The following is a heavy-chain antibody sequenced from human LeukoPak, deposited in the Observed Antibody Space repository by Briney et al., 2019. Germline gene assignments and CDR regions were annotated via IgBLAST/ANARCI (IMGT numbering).Heavy chain of an antibody. CDR2: INHSGST. CDR3: ARGLRSGYYGGYYYYGMDV. CDR1: GGSFSSYY. V-gene: IGHV4-34*01. Sequence: KASETLSLTCAVYGGSFSSYYWSWIRQPPGKGLEWIGEINHSGSTNYNPSLKSRVTISVDTSKNQFSLKLSSVTAADTAVYYCARGLRSGYYGGYYYYGMDVWGQGTTVTVSS. J-gene: IGHJ6*02. D-gene: IGHD3-3*01.